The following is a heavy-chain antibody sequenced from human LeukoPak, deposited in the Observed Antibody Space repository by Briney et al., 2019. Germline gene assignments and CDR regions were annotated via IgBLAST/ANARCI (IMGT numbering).Heavy chain of an antibody. Sequence: GGSLRLSCAASGFTFNNYAMNWVRQAPGKGLEWVSSISGGGETTYYADSAKGRFTISRDNSQNTLYLQMNSPRAEDTAVYYCARDYADYVGYFLFDYWGQGTLVTVSS. CDR2: ISGGGETT. CDR3: ARDYADYVGYFLFDY. CDR1: GFTFNNYA. V-gene: IGHV3-23*01. D-gene: IGHD4-17*01. J-gene: IGHJ4*02.